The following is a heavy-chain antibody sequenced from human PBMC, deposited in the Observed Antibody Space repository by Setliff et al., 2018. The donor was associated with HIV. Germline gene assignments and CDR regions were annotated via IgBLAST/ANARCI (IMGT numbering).Heavy chain of an antibody. CDR2: VNHSRRT. V-gene: IGHV4-34*01. Sequence: SETLSLTCAVYGWSFSGFYWNWIRQAPGKGLEWIGEVNHSRRTKYNPTLKSRVTISVDTSKNQFSLKLSSVTAADTAFYYCARGFSGDYLFTGYLDVWGKGTTVTVSS. J-gene: IGHJ6*03. CDR1: GWSFSGFY. CDR3: ARGFSGDYLFTGYLDV. D-gene: IGHD3-22*01.